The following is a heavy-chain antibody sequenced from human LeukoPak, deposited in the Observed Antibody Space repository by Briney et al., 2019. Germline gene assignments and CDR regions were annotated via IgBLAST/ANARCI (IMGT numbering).Heavy chain of an antibody. V-gene: IGHV1-2*02. CDR2: INPNSGGT. Sequence: ASVKVSCTASGYTFTGYYMHWVRQAPGQGLEWMGWINPNSGGTNYAQKFQGRVTMTRDTSISTAYMELSRLRSDDTAVYYCARAPPSYYGMDVWGQGTTVTVSS. CDR3: ARAPPSYYGMDV. J-gene: IGHJ6*02. CDR1: GYTFTGYY.